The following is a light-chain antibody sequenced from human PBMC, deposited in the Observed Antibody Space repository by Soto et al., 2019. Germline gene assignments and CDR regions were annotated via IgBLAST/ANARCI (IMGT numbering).Light chain of an antibody. Sequence: QSVLTQPASVSGSPGQSITISCTGTSSDVGGYNYVSWYQQHPGKPPKLMIYEVSNRPSGVSNRFSGSKSGNTASLTISGLQAEDQADYYCSSYTSSSTLEGVFGTGTKVTV. V-gene: IGLV2-14*01. CDR2: EVS. CDR3: SSYTSSSTLEGV. J-gene: IGLJ1*01. CDR1: SSDVGGYNY.